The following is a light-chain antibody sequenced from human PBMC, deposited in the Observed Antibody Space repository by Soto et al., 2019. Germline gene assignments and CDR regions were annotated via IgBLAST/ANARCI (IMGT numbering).Light chain of an antibody. CDR3: QQSYSTPSWT. CDR2: AAY. V-gene: IGKV1-39*01. CDR1: QSISSY. J-gene: IGKJ1*01. Sequence: DIQMTQSPSSLSASVGDRATITCRASQSISSYLNWDQQKPGKAPKLLIYAAYSLQSGVPSRFSGSGSGTDFTLTISSLQPEDFATYYCQQSYSTPSWTFGQGTKVEIK.